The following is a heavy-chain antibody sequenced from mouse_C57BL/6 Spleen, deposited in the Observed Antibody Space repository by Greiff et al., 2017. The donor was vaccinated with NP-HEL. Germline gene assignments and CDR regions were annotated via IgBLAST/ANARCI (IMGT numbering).Heavy chain of an antibody. J-gene: IGHJ2*01. D-gene: IGHD1-2*01. CDR3: ARNGRLYLHFGY. Sequence: QVQLKESGPGLVQPSQSLSITCTVSGFSLTSYGVHWVRQSPGKGLEWLGVIWSGGSTDYNAAFISRLSISKDNSKSQVFFKMNSLQAGDTAIYYCARNGRLYLHFGYWGQGTTLTVSS. CDR1: GFSLTSYG. CDR2: IWSGGST. V-gene: IGHV2-2*01.